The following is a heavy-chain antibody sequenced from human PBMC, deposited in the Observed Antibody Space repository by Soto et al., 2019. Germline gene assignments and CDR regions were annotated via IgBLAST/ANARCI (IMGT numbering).Heavy chain of an antibody. CDR2: IRDGRSNK. Sequence: GGSLRLSCAASGFAFSSYAMSWVRQAPGKGLEWVAVIRDGRSNKYYADAVKGRFTISRDNSKNTLYLQMNSLRAEDTAVYYCARETDSSSWYQNYYYYYGMDVWGQGTTVTVSS. D-gene: IGHD6-13*01. CDR1: GFAFSSYA. J-gene: IGHJ6*02. CDR3: ARETDSSSWYQNYYYYYGMDV. V-gene: IGHV3-33*08.